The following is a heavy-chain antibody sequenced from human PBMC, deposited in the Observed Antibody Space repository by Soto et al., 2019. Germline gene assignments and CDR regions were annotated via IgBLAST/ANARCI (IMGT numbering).Heavy chain of an antibody. J-gene: IGHJ4*02. Sequence: QVQLVQSGAEVKKPGSSVKVSCKASGGTFSSYAISWVRQAPGQGLEWMGGIIPILGTANYAQKFQGRVTITADESTSTAYMELSSLRSEDTAVYYCARVWKRSYSSGWSYYFDYWGQGTLVTVSS. CDR1: GGTFSSYA. CDR3: ARVWKRSYSSGWSYYFDY. V-gene: IGHV1-69*11. D-gene: IGHD6-19*01. CDR2: IIPILGTA.